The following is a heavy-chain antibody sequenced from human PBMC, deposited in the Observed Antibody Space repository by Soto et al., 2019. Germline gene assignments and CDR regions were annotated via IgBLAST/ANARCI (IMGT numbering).Heavy chain of an antibody. J-gene: IGHJ4*02. V-gene: IGHV1-2*02. CDR2: INPNSGGT. D-gene: IGHD3-9*01. CDR3: ARVRRYDILTGSHFAY. CDR1: GYTFTGYY. Sequence: AAVKVSCKASGYTFTGYYMHWVRQAPRQGLEWMGWINPNSGGTNYAQKFQGRVTMTRDTSISTAYMELSRLRSDDTAVYYCARVRRYDILTGSHFAYWGQGTLVTVSS.